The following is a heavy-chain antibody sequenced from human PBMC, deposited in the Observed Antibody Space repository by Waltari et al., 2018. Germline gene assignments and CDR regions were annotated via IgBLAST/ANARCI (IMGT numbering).Heavy chain of an antibody. J-gene: IGHJ4*02. CDR2: IKEDGSEK. CDR1: GFTFSWCW. CDR3: ATMGVGRFDY. V-gene: IGHV3-7*02. Sequence: EVQLVESGGGLVQPGGSLRLPWAAPGFTFSWCWLSWVRQAPGKGLEWVAKIKEDGSEKDYVDSVKGRFTISRDNAKNSLYLQMDSLRAEDTAVYYCATMGVGRFDYWGQGTLVTVSS. D-gene: IGHD2-8*01.